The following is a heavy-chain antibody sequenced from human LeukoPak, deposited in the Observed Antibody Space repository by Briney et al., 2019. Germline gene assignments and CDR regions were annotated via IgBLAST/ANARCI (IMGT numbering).Heavy chain of an antibody. CDR2: IYYSGST. D-gene: IGHD3-10*01. Sequence: SQTLSLTCTVSGGSISSGDYYWSWIRQPPGKGLEWIGYIYYSGSTYYNPSLKSRVTISVDTSKNQFSLKLSSVTAADTAVYYCARGPLLNYYGSGSSFDPWGQGTLVTVSS. CDR1: GGSISSGDYY. CDR3: ARGPLLNYYGSGSSFDP. V-gene: IGHV4-30-4*01. J-gene: IGHJ5*02.